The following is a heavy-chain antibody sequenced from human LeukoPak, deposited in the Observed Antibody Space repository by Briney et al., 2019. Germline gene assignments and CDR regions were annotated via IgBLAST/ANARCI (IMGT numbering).Heavy chain of an antibody. Sequence: GGSLRLSCAASGFTFSSYSMNWVRQAPGKGLEWVSYISSSSTIYYADSVKGRFTISRDNAKNSLYLQMNSLRAEDTAVYYCARDFHSYYYGSGSPLVWFDPWGQGTLVTVSS. D-gene: IGHD3-10*01. CDR2: ISSSSTI. J-gene: IGHJ5*02. CDR1: GFTFSSYS. V-gene: IGHV3-48*04. CDR3: ARDFHSYYYGSGSPLVWFDP.